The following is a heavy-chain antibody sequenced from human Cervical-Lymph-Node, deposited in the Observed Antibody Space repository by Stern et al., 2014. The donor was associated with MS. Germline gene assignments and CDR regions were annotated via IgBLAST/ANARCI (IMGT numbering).Heavy chain of an antibody. CDR2: IHYSGGT. J-gene: IGHJ4*02. CDR1: GGSISSGDNY. CDR3: ARVPDYGDAFFDY. Sequence: VHLVESGPGLVKPLQTLSLTCTVSGGSISSGDNYWSWIRQPPGKGPEWIGSIHYSGGTYFNPSLKSRATISADTSKNQFSLKLNSMTAADTAVYYCARVPDYGDAFFDYWGQGILVTVSS. D-gene: IGHD4-17*01. V-gene: IGHV4-30-4*01.